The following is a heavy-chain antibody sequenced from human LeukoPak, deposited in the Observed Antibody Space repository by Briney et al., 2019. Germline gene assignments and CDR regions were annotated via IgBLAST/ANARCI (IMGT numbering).Heavy chain of an antibody. D-gene: IGHD3-22*01. V-gene: IGHV3-23*01. CDR3: VKYDTSGHYDDY. CDR1: GFTVSSNY. J-gene: IGHJ4*02. Sequence: GGSLRLSCAASGFTVSSNYMSWVRQAPGKGLEWVSAIRASGGTTFYSDSVKGRFTISRDNSKNTLSLQMNSLRAEDTALYYCVKYDTSGHYDDYWGQGTLVAVSS. CDR2: IRASGGTT.